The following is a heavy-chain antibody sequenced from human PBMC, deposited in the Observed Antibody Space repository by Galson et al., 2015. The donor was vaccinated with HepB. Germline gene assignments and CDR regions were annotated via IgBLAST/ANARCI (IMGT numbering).Heavy chain of an antibody. CDR3: ARSAGYSSSWMTFDY. CDR2: IKQDGSEK. D-gene: IGHD6-13*01. J-gene: IGHJ4*02. CDR1: GFTFSSYW. Sequence: SLRLSCAASGFTFSSYWMSWVRQAPGKGLEWVANIKQDGSEKYYVDSVKGRFTISRDNAKNSLYLQMNSLRAEDTAVYYCARSAGYSSSWMTFDYWGQGTLVTVSS. V-gene: IGHV3-7*03.